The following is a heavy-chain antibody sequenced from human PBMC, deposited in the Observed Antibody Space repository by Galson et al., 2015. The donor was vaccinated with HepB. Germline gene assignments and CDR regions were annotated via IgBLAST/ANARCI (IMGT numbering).Heavy chain of an antibody. Sequence: SLRLSCAASGFTFSSYAMNWIRQTPGKGLEWVSGISGSGGTTYYPDSVKGRFTISRDNSNNNLYLEMNSLRAEDTALYYCARGPIATTINWFDPWGQGTLVTVSS. D-gene: IGHD2-21*01. CDR2: ISGSGGTT. CDR1: GFTFSSYA. V-gene: IGHV3-23*01. CDR3: ARGPIATTINWFDP. J-gene: IGHJ5*02.